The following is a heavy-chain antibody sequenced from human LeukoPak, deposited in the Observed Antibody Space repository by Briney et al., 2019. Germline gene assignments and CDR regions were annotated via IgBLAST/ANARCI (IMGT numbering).Heavy chain of an antibody. CDR3: AVGNYDFWSGPPDY. Sequence: PSETLSLTCAVYGGSFSGYYWSWIRQPPGKGLEWIGEINHSGSTNYIPSLKSRVTISVDTSKNQFSLKLSSVTAAGTAVYYCAVGNYDFWSGPPDYWGQGTLVTVSS. D-gene: IGHD3-3*01. J-gene: IGHJ4*02. CDR2: INHSGST. V-gene: IGHV4-34*01. CDR1: GGSFSGYY.